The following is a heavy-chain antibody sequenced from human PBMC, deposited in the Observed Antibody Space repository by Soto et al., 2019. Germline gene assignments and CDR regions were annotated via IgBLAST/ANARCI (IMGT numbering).Heavy chain of an antibody. CDR3: ARDYGGKPGDWYFDL. J-gene: IGHJ2*01. CDR2: IIPIFGTA. Sequence: QVQLVQSGAEVKKPGSSVKVSCKASGGTFSSYAISWVRQAPGQGLEWMGGIIPIFGTANYAQKFQGRVTMTADESTSTAYMELSSLRSEDTAVYYCARDYGGKPGDWYFDLWGRGTLVTVSS. CDR1: GGTFSSYA. V-gene: IGHV1-69*01. D-gene: IGHD4-17*01.